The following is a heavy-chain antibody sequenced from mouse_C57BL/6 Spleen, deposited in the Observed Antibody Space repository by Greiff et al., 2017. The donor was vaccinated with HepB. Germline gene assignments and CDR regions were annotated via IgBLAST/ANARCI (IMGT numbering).Heavy chain of an antibody. D-gene: IGHD2-1*01. CDR1: GYTFTDYE. CDR3: TREDGLWYPWFAY. Sequence: VQLQQSGAELVRPGASVTLSCKASGYTFTDYEMHWVKQTPVHGLEWIGAIDPETGGTAYNQKFKGKAILTADKSSSTAYMELRSLTSEDSAVYYCTREDGLWYPWFAYWGQGTLVTVSA. CDR2: IDPETGGT. V-gene: IGHV1-15*01. J-gene: IGHJ3*01.